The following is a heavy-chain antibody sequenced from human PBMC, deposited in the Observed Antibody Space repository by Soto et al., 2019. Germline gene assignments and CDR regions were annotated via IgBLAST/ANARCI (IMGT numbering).Heavy chain of an antibody. CDR2: ILPIFGTT. CDR1: GGTFNIYN. J-gene: IGHJ6*02. V-gene: IGHV1-69*01. D-gene: IGHD7-27*01. Sequence: QVQLVQSGAEVKKPGSSVKVSCKASGGTFNIYNINWVRQAPGQGLEWMGGILPIFGTTNYAQRFQGRLTIIADESTSTAYMELSSLRSEDTAVYYCARDDPGDSYYYCFGMDVWGQGTTVTVTS. CDR3: ARDDPGDSYYYCFGMDV.